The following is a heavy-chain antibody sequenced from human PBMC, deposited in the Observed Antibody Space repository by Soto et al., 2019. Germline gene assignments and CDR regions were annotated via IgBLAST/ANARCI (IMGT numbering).Heavy chain of an antibody. D-gene: IGHD5-12*01. V-gene: IGHV1-69*13. Sequence: SVKVSCKASGGTFSSYAISWVRQAPGQGLEWMGGIIPIFGTANYAQKFQGRVTITADESTSTAYMELSSLRSEDTAVYYWAGGLRGGYDPPSHSYYYYGMDVWGQGTTVTVSS. CDR1: GGTFSSYA. CDR2: IIPIFGTA. CDR3: AGGLRGGYDPPSHSYYYYGMDV. J-gene: IGHJ6*02.